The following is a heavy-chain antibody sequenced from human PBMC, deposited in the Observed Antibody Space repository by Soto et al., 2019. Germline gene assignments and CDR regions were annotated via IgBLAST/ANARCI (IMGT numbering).Heavy chain of an antibody. CDR3: ARTSSLGHRLRFSHDY. D-gene: IGHD3-3*01. CDR1: GGSISSSSYY. J-gene: IGHJ4*02. V-gene: IGHV4-39*01. Sequence: PSETLSLTCTVSGGSISSSSYYWGWIRQPPGKGLEWIGSIYYSGSTYYNPSLKSRVTISVDTSKNQFSPKLSSVTAADTAVYYCARTSSLGHRLRFSHDYWGQGTLVTVSS. CDR2: IYYSGST.